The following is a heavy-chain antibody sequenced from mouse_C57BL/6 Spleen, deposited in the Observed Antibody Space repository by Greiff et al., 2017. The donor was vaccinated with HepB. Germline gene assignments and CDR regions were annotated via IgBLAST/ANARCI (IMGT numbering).Heavy chain of an antibody. CDR1: GYTFTSYW. D-gene: IGHD1-1*01. J-gene: IGHJ2*01. Sequence: QVHVKQPGAELVKPGASVKMSCKASGYTFTSYWITWVKQRPGQGLEWIGDIYPGSGSTNYNEKFKSKATLTVDTSSSTAYMQLSSLTSEDSAVYYCAREVYYYGSSHYWGQGTTLTVSS. V-gene: IGHV1-55*01. CDR2: IYPGSGST. CDR3: AREVYYYGSSHY.